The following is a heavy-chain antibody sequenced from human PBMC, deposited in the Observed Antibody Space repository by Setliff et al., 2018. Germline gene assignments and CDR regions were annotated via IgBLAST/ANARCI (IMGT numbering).Heavy chain of an antibody. D-gene: IGHD2-21*02. CDR1: GFSLSTTGVG. CDR3: AHTSRVDHGGHYHFAS. J-gene: IGHJ4*02. Sequence: SGPTLVNPTETLTLICTFSGFSLSTTGVGVGWIRQPPGRALEWVALIFWDDDKRYSSSLKSRLTITKYTSTNQVVLTMTNMDPVDTGTYYCAHTSRVDHGGHYHFASWGQGPLVTVSS. V-gene: IGHV2-5*02. CDR2: IFWDDDK.